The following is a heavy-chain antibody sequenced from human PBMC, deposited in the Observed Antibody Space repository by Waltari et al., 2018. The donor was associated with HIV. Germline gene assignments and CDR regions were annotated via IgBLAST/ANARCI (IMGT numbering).Heavy chain of an antibody. D-gene: IGHD3-16*01. CDR2: MHNDGSST. Sequence: EVQLVESGGVLVQPGGSLRLSCAASGFTFRTYWMHWVRQGPGKGLVGVSGMHNDGSSTSYADSVKGRFTISRDNAKNTLFLQMNSLRVEDTAVYYCTRDGGGHPFVGYGMDVWGQGTTVTVSS. J-gene: IGHJ6*02. CDR1: GFTFRTYW. CDR3: TRDGGGHPFVGYGMDV. V-gene: IGHV3-74*01.